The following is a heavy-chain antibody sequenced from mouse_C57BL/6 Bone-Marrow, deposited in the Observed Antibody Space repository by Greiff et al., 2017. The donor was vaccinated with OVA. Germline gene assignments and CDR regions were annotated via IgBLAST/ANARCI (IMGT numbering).Heavy chain of an antibody. CDR3: ARGGLIYYCGSRYFDV. D-gene: IGHD1-1*01. CDR2: IYPRSGNT. Sequence: QVQLQQSGAELARPGASVKLSCKASGYTFTSYGISWVKQRTGQGLEWIGEIYPRSGNTYYNEKFKGKATLTADKSSSTAYMELRSLTSEDSAVYFCARGGLIYYCGSRYFDVWGTGTTVTVSS. CDR1: GYTFTSYG. V-gene: IGHV1-81*01. J-gene: IGHJ1*03.